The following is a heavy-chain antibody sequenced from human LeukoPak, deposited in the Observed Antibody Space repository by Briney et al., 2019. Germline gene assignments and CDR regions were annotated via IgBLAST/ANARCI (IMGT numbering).Heavy chain of an antibody. Sequence: PGRSLRLSCAASGFTFSSYAMHWVRQAPGKGLEWVAVISYDGSNKYYADSVKGRFTISRDNSKNTLYLQMNSLRAEDTAVYYCARDQRGRVPAAIIGHWGQGTLVTVSS. J-gene: IGHJ4*02. CDR2: ISYDGSNK. V-gene: IGHV3-30*01. D-gene: IGHD2-2*01. CDR1: GFTFSSYA. CDR3: ARDQRGRVPAAIIGH.